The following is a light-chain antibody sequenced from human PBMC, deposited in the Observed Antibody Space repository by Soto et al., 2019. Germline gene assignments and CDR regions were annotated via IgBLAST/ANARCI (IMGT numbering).Light chain of an antibody. V-gene: IGKV1-5*03. Sequence: IQMTQSPSTLSASVGDRVTISCWASENINMWLAWYQQKPGQAPRLLIQRASRVERGVPSRFSGSGSDTEFTLTISSLQPDDFATYYCQQYNRYFKSFGQGTKVDIK. CDR1: ENINMW. CDR2: RAS. J-gene: IGKJ1*01. CDR3: QQYNRYFKS.